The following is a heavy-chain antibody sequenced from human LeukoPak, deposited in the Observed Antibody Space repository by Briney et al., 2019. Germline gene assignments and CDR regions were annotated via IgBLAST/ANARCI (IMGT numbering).Heavy chain of an antibody. CDR3: AKGADYGDYVLKFYYYYYMDV. CDR1: GFTFSSYG. J-gene: IGHJ6*03. CDR2: ISGSGGST. V-gene: IGHV3-23*01. D-gene: IGHD4-17*01. Sequence: GGSLRLSCAASGFTFSSYGMSWVRQAPGKVLEWVSAISGSGGSTYYADSVKGRFTISRDNSKNTLYLQMNSLRAEDTAVYYCAKGADYGDYVLKFYYYYYMDVWGKGTTVTISS.